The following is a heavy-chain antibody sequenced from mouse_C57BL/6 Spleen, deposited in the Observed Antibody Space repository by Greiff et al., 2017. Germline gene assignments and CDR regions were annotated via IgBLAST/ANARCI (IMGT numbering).Heavy chain of an antibody. Sequence: VKLQESGAELVRPGASVKLSCKASGYTFTDYYINWVKQRPGQGLEWIARIYPGSGNTYYNEKFKGKATLTAEKSSSTAYMQLSSLTSEDSAVYFCARHSNYEAWFAYWGQGTLVTVSA. CDR1: GYTFTDYY. V-gene: IGHV1-76*01. CDR2: IYPGSGNT. J-gene: IGHJ3*01. D-gene: IGHD2-5*01. CDR3: ARHSNYEAWFAY.